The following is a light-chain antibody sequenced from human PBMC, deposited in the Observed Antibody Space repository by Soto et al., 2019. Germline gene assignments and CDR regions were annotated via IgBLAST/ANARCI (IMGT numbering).Light chain of an antibody. CDR2: GTS. V-gene: IGKV3-20*01. CDR3: QQNSSSPPT. CDR1: QSVTNNY. J-gene: IGKJ1*01. Sequence: EIVLTQSPGTLSLSPGERATLSCRASQSVTNNYLAWYQRKPGQPPMLLIYGTSYRSTDIPRRFSGSGSGRDFTLTITRLEPEDFAVYYCQQNSSSPPTFGQGTKVEIK.